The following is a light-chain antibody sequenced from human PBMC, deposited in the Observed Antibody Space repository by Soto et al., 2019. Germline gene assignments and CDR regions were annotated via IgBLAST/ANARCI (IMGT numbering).Light chain of an antibody. CDR3: KQRSDWPST. CDR2: DAS. J-gene: IGKJ4*01. V-gene: IGKV3-11*01. CDR1: QSVSSY. Sequence: EIVLTQSPATLSLSPGERATLSCRASQSVSSYLAWYQQKPGQAPRLLIYDASNRATGIPARFSGSGSGTDFTLTISSLVPDDFAVYYCKQRSDWPSTFGGGTKVQIK.